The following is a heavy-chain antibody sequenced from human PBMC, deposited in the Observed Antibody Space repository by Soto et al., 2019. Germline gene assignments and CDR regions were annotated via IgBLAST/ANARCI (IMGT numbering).Heavy chain of an antibody. CDR2: IYYSGST. D-gene: IGHD3-3*01. V-gene: IGHV4-59*01. CDR1: GVSLSGFY. J-gene: IGHJ4*02. Sequence: PSETLSLTCAVSGVSLSGFYWSWIRQPPGKGLEYIGYIYYSGSTYYNPSLKSRVTVSLDSSKNQFSLKVTSVTAADTAVYYCARGHLWLEDWGQGTRVTVSS. CDR3: ARGHLWLED.